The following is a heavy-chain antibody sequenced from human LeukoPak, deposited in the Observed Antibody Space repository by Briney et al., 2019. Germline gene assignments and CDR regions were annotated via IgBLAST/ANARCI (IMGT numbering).Heavy chain of an antibody. CDR2: TNEDGTGA. J-gene: IGHJ4*02. CDR3: VRVPTNSYGFGQ. D-gene: IGHD5-18*01. CDR1: GFSLSTYW. Sequence: GGSLRLSCAVSGFSLSTYWMHWVRQAPGKGLVWVAHTNEDGTGASHADSVKGRFIISRDNAKKTLYLQMNGLRVEDTAVYYCVRVPTNSYGFGQWGQGSLVTVSS. V-gene: IGHV3-74*01.